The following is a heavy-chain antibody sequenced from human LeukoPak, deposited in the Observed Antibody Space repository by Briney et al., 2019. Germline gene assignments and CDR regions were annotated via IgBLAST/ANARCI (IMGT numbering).Heavy chain of an antibody. Sequence: ASVEVSCKASGYTFTGYYMHWVRQAPGQGLEWMGWINPNSGGTNYAQKFQGRVTMTRDTSISTAYMELSRLRSDDTAVYYCARELIGGYYDSSGYNFDYWGQGTLVTVSS. V-gene: IGHV1-2*02. J-gene: IGHJ4*02. CDR3: ARELIGGYYDSSGYNFDY. CDR2: INPNSGGT. CDR1: GYTFTGYY. D-gene: IGHD3-22*01.